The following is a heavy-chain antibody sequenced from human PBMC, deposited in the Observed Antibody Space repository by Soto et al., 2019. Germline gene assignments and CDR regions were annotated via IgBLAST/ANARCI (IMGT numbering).Heavy chain of an antibody. Sequence: GGSLRLSCAASGFTFSSYAMSWVRQAPGKGLEWVSYISSSSSYTNYADSVKGRFTISRDNAKNSLYLQMNSLRAEDTAVYYCARVHHGGRDYWGQGTLVTVSS. CDR1: GFTFSSYA. CDR3: ARVHHGGRDY. D-gene: IGHD6-25*01. J-gene: IGHJ4*02. V-gene: IGHV3-21*05. CDR2: ISSSSSYT.